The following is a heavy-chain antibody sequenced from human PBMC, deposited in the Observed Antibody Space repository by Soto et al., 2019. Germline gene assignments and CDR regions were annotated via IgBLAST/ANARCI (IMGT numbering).Heavy chain of an antibody. CDR2: VYSSGST. J-gene: IGHJ4*02. D-gene: IGHD3-16*01. Sequence: SETLSLTCTVSGDSIASGNYYRSWIRQHPGKGLEWIVYVYSSGSTFYNPSLKSRLIMSVDTSKNQFSLNQKSVTATDTAVYYCARHLGASFDSWGQGILVTVS. V-gene: IGHV4-31*02. CDR1: GDSIASGNYY. CDR3: ARHLGASFDS.